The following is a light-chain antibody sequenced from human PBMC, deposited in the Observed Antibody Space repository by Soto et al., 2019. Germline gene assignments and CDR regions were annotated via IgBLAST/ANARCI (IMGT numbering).Light chain of an antibody. V-gene: IGLV2-11*01. CDR1: NSDVGAYNY. Sequence: QSALTQPRSVSVSPGQSVTISCTGTNSDVGAYNYVSWYQHHPGKAPKVIIYDVSTRPSGVPDRFSGSKSGNTASLTISGLQAEDEADYYCCSYAGTYTLFVFGSGTKLTVL. CDR3: CSYAGTYTLFV. J-gene: IGLJ1*01. CDR2: DVS.